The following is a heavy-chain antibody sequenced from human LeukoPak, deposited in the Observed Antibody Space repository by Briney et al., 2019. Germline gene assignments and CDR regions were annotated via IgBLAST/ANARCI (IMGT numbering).Heavy chain of an antibody. Sequence: ASVKVSCKVSGYTLTELSMHWVRQAPGKGLEWMGGFDPEDGETIYAQKFQGRVTMTEDTSTDTAYMELSSLRTEDTAVYYCATRFSRSPEPAATAYAFDIWGQGTMVTVSS. CDR2: FDPEDGET. V-gene: IGHV1-24*01. CDR3: ATRFSRSPEPAATAYAFDI. D-gene: IGHD2-2*01. J-gene: IGHJ3*02. CDR1: GYTLTELS.